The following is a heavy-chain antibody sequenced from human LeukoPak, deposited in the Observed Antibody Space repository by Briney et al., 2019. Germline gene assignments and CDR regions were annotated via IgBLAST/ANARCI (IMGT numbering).Heavy chain of an antibody. J-gene: IGHJ6*02. CDR2: MNPNSGNT. D-gene: IGHD6-13*01. CDR1: GYTFTSYD. Sequence: GASVKVSCRASGYTFTSYDINWVRQATGQGLEWMGWMNPNSGNTGYAQKFQGRVTMTRNTSISTAYMELSSLRSEDTAVYYCARAFPSWYVYYYYGMDVWGQGTTVTVSS. V-gene: IGHV1-8*01. CDR3: ARAFPSWYVYYYYGMDV.